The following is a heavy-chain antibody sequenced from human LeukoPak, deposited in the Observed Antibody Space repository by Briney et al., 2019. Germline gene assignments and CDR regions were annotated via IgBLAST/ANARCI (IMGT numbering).Heavy chain of an antibody. D-gene: IGHD4-17*01. V-gene: IGHV3-23*01. Sequence: PGGSLRLSCAASGFPFSSYAMGWVRHAPGKGLESVSAVSYTGGMTYYADSVKGRFTISRDNSKNTLYLQMNGLRAEDTAVYYCAKDGRSDLGDHHEYFDYWGQGTLVTVSS. CDR2: VSYTGGMT. CDR1: GFPFSSYA. CDR3: AKDGRSDLGDHHEYFDY. J-gene: IGHJ4*02.